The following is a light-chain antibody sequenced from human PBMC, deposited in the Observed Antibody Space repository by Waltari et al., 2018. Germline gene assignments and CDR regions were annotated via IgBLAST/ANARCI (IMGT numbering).Light chain of an antibody. CDR1: QSVLYRSNNYHY. CDR2: WAS. CDR3: QQYYSIPHT. Sequence: DIVMTQSPDSLAVSLGERATINCKSSQSVLYRSNNYHYLAWYQKRPGQPPKLLIYWASTGESGVPDRFSGRGSGTDFTLTISSLQAEDVAVYYCQQYYSIPHTFGQGTKLEIK. J-gene: IGKJ2*01. V-gene: IGKV4-1*01.